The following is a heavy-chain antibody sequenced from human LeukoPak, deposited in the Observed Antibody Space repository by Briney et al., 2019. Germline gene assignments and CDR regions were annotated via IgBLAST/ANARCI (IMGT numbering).Heavy chain of an antibody. D-gene: IGHD4-17*01. CDR1: GYTFTGYY. CDR3: ARGSDYEDAFGI. CDR2: INPNSGGT. V-gene: IGHV1-2*02. J-gene: IGHJ3*02. Sequence: ASVKVSCKASGYTFTGYYMHWVRQAPGQGLEWMGWINPNSGGTNYAQEFQGRVTMTRDTSISTAYMELSRLRSDDTAVYYCARGSDYEDAFGIWGQGTMVTVSS.